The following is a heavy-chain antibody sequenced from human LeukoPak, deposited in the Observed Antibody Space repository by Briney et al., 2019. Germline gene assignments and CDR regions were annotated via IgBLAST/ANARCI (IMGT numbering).Heavy chain of an antibody. Sequence: ASVKVSCRASDYTFTRYGISWVRQAPGQGLEWVGWISAYNGNTKYAQKLQGRVTMTTDTSTNTAYMELRSLRSDDTAVYYCARSYSSSSMDYWGQGTLVTVSS. CDR1: DYTFTRYG. J-gene: IGHJ4*02. D-gene: IGHD6-6*01. CDR3: ARSYSSSSMDY. V-gene: IGHV1-18*01. CDR2: ISAYNGNT.